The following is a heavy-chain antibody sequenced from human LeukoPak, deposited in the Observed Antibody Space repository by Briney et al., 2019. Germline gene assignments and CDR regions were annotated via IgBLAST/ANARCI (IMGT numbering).Heavy chain of an antibody. CDR1: GFTFNSYA. D-gene: IGHD3-22*01. CDR3: AKDWGTSSGYYPDY. J-gene: IGHJ4*02. Sequence: PGGSLRLSCAASGFTFNSYAMSWVRQAPGKGLEWVSGLGGSGGSTYYADSVKGRFTIFRDNSNNTLYLQMNSLRAEDTAVYYCAKDWGTSSGYYPDYWGQGTLVTVSS. V-gene: IGHV3-23*01. CDR2: LGGSGGST.